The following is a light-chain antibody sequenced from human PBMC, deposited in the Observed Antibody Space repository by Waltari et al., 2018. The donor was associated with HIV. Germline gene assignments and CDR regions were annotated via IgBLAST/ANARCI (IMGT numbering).Light chain of an antibody. CDR3: AAWDGSLSVVL. V-gene: IGLV1-47*02. J-gene: IGLJ3*02. CDR2: SNN. CDR1: SCNIWSNY. Sequence: HSELTQPPSASGTSGQRVTISCSGSSCNIWSNYVYCYRQVQVPAPKPLIHSNNLRPSRAPDRFPGSRSGTCASVAISGLRSDDEADYYCAAWDGSLSVVLFGGGTKLTVL.